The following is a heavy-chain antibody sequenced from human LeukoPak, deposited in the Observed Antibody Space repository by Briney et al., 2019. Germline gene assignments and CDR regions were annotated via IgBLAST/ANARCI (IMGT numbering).Heavy chain of an antibody. J-gene: IGHJ4*02. Sequence: GGSLRLSCAASGFTFSNAWMSWVRQAPGKGLEWVGRIKSKTDGGTTDYAAPVKGRFTISRDDSKNTLYLQMNSLKTEDTAVYYYTTERWGDNRPSDYWGQGTLVTVSS. CDR3: TTERWGDNRPSDY. CDR1: GFTFSNAW. CDR2: IKSKTDGGTT. V-gene: IGHV3-15*01. D-gene: IGHD3-22*01.